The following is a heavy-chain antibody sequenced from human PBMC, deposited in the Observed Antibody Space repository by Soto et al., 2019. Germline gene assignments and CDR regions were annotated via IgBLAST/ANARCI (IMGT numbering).Heavy chain of an antibody. V-gene: IGHV4-59*01. CDR3: ARSVAVPGAHIDY. CDR2: VYYTGST. Sequence: SETLSLTCSVSGGSISGSYWSWIRQSPGKGLEWLGYVYYTGSTNYSPSLRSRVSISVDTSKNEFSLRLSSVTAADTAVYFCARSVAVPGAHIDYWGQGTQITVSS. J-gene: IGHJ4*02. D-gene: IGHD3-3*01. CDR1: GGSISGSY.